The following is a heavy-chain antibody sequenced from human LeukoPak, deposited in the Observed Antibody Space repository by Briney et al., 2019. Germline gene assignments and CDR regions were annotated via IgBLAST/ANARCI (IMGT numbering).Heavy chain of an antibody. CDR2: IYYSGST. CDR1: GGSISSYY. D-gene: IGHD3-22*01. CDR3: ARLWHYDSSGYDATYYFDY. J-gene: IGHJ4*02. Sequence: SETLSLTCTVSGGSISSYYWSWIRQPPGKGLEWIGYIYYSGSTNYNPSLKSRVTISVDTSKNQFSLKLSSVTAADTAVYYCARLWHYDSSGYDATYYFDYWGQGTLVTVSS. V-gene: IGHV4-59*01.